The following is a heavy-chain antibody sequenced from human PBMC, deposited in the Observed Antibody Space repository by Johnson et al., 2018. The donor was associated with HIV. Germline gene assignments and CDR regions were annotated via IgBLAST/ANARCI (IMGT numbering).Heavy chain of an antibody. V-gene: IGHV3-66*02. CDR2: IYSGGST. CDR3: AKDRWEGDAFDI. D-gene: IGHD3-16*02. J-gene: IGHJ3*02. CDR1: GFTVSSNY. Sequence: VQLVESGGGLVQPGGSLRLSCAASGFTVSSNYMSWVRQAPGKGLEWVSVIYSGGSTYYADSVKGRFTISRDNSKNTLFLHMNGLRPDDTAVYSCAKDRWEGDAFDIWGQGTMVNVSS.